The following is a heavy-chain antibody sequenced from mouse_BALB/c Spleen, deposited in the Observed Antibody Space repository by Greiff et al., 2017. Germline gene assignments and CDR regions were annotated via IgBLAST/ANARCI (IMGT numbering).Heavy chain of an antibody. D-gene: IGHD2-10*02. CDR3: ARSLVAY. CDR2: INPDNGGT. Sequence: VQLQQSGPELVKPGASVKIPCTASGYTFTDYNMDWVKQSHGKSLEWIGDINPDNGGTIYTQKYKGEATLTVDKSSSTAYMELRSLTSEDTTVYYGARSLVAYWGQGTLVTVSA. V-gene: IGHV1-18*01. J-gene: IGHJ3*01. CDR1: GYTFTDYN.